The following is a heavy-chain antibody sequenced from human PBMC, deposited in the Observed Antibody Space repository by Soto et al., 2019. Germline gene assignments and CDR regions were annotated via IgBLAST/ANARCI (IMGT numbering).Heavy chain of an antibody. CDR2: IDWDDDK. CDR3: ERSHSGSYYFDY. V-gene: IGHV2-70*11. Sequence: SGPSLVNPTQTLTLTCTFSVFSLSTSGMCVSWIRQPPGKALEWLARIDWDDDKYYSTSLKTRLNISKDTSKNQVVLTMTNMDPVYTATYYCERSHSGSYYFDYWGQGTLVTSPQ. D-gene: IGHD1-26*01. CDR1: VFSLSTSGMC. J-gene: IGHJ4*02.